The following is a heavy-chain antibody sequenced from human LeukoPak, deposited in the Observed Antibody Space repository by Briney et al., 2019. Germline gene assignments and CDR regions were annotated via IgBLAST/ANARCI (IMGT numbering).Heavy chain of an antibody. CDR2: ISSSSSYI. CDR1: GFTFRSYS. J-gene: IGHJ4*02. D-gene: IGHD6-19*01. Sequence: GGSLRLSCAASGFTFRSYSMSWVRQAPGKGLEWVSSISSSSSYIYYADSVKGRFTISRDNAKNSLYLQMNSLRAEDTAVYYCARDRSDRLAVAGTSAFDYWGQGTLVTVSS. V-gene: IGHV3-21*01. CDR3: ARDRSDRLAVAGTSAFDY.